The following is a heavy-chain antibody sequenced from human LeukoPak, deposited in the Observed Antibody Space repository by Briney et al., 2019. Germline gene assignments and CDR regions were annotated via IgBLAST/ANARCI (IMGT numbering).Heavy chain of an antibody. CDR1: GFTFSSYA. Sequence: GGSLRLSCAASGFTFSSYAMSWVRRAPGRGLEWVSGISTSAGNTYYADSVKGRFTISRDNAKNSLYLQMNSLRAEDTAVYYCARDQGYSGYDFDYWGQGTLVTVSS. CDR3: ARDQGYSGYDFDY. D-gene: IGHD5-12*01. J-gene: IGHJ4*02. CDR2: ISTSAGNT. V-gene: IGHV3-23*01.